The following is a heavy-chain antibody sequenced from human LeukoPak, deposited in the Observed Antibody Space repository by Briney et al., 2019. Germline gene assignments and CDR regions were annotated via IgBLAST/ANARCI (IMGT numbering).Heavy chain of an antibody. Sequence: PSETLSLTCTVSGGSISSSSYYWGWIRQPPGKGLEWIGSIYYSGSTYYNPSLKSRVTISADTSKNQFSLKLSSVTAADTAVCYCARHQCGGDCYRPSFWDYWGQGTLVTVSS. CDR1: GGSISSSSYY. J-gene: IGHJ4*02. D-gene: IGHD2-21*01. CDR2: IYYSGST. CDR3: ARHQCGGDCYRPSFWDY. V-gene: IGHV4-39*01.